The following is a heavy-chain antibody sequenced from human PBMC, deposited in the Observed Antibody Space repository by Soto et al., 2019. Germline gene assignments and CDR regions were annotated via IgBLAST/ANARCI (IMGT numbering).Heavy chain of an antibody. V-gene: IGHV1-18*01. J-gene: IGHJ6*02. Sequence: QVQLVQSGAEVKNPGASVKVSCKTSGYIFTSYGIGWARQAPGQGLEWMGWINTYNGKTNYAQNLQGRVTLTTDTTTSTAYMELSSLRSNDPAIYYCAMVDVYVTPSPQDVWGQGTTVTVSS. CDR2: INTYNGKT. CDR1: GYIFTSYG. D-gene: IGHD3-16*01. CDR3: AMVDVYVTPSPQDV.